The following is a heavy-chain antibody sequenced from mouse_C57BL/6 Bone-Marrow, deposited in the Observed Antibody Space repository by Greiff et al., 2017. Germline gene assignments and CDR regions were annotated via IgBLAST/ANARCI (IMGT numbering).Heavy chain of an antibody. D-gene: IGHD1-1*01. CDR1: GYTFTSYW. J-gene: IGHJ1*03. CDR3: ARSLVVAPGWYFDV. V-gene: IGHV1-50*01. CDR2: IDPSDSYT. Sequence: QVQLQQSGAELVKPGASVKLSCKASGYTFTSYWMQWVKQRPGQGLEWIGEIDPSDSYTNYNQKFKGKATLTVDTSSSTAYMQLSSLTSEDSAVYYCARSLVVAPGWYFDVWGTGTTVTVSS.